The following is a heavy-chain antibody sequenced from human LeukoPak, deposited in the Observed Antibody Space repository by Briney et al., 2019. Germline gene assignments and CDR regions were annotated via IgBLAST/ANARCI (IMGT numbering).Heavy chain of an antibody. CDR2: LDPEDGET. Sequence: ASVKVSCKVSGYTLTELSMHWVRQAPGEGLEWMGGLDPEDGETIYAQKFQGRVTMTEDTSTDTAYMELSSLRSEDTAVYYCATDLFTTGRTDYWGQGTLVTVSS. V-gene: IGHV1-24*01. J-gene: IGHJ4*02. D-gene: IGHD1-1*01. CDR1: GYTLTELS. CDR3: ATDLFTTGRTDY.